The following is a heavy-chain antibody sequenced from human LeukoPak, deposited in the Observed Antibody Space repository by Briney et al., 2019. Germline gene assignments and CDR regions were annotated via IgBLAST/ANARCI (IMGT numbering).Heavy chain of an antibody. D-gene: IGHD2-15*01. V-gene: IGHV1-2*06. Sequence: ASVKVSCKSSGYTFIDYYMHWVRQAPGQGLEWMGRISPKSGDTKYAQNFQGRVTMTRDTSISTTYMELSRLTSDDTAVYYCTRSRSGGENWFDLWGQGTRVTVSS. CDR3: TRSRSGGENWFDL. CDR1: GYTFIDYY. CDR2: ISPKSGDT. J-gene: IGHJ5*02.